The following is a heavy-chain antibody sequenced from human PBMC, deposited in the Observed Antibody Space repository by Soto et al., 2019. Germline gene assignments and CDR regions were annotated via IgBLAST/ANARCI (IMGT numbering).Heavy chain of an antibody. D-gene: IGHD3-10*01. CDR3: ATSYGSGYRAFDF. V-gene: IGHV1-69*02. Sequence: ASVKVSCKASGDTFNFYTINWVRQAPGLGLEWMGRFNPILSMSNYAQKFEGRVTITADKSTNTAYMELSRLRVEDTAMYYCATSYGSGYRAFDFWGQGALVTVS. J-gene: IGHJ4*02. CDR1: GDTFNFYT. CDR2: FNPILSMS.